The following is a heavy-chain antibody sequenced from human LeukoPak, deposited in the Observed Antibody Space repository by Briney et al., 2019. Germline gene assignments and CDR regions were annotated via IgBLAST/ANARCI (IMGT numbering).Heavy chain of an antibody. D-gene: IGHD3-22*01. J-gene: IGHJ4*02. CDR1: GFTFSDYY. CDR2: ISISADTM. V-gene: IGHV3-11*04. Sequence: GGSLRLSCAASGFTFSDYYMSWIRQAPGKGLEWVSYISISADTMNYADSVKGRFTISRDNAKNTVYLQMNSLRAEDTAVYYCVRDWGYDSSGYWQKYFDTWGQGTLVTVSS. CDR3: VRDWGYDSSGYWQKYFDT.